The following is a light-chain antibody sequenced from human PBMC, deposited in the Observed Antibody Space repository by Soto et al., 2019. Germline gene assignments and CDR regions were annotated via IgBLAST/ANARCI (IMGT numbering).Light chain of an antibody. J-gene: IGKJ5*01. V-gene: IGKV3-15*01. CDR3: QQYNNSPRT. CDR1: QSLSSN. CDR2: DAS. Sequence: IVMTQSPASLSLSPGKGATLSFMASQSLSSNLAWYRQKPCQAPRLLIYDASTRATGIPPRFSGSGSGTEFTLPISSLQSEDFAFYYCQQYNNSPRTFGQGTRLEI.